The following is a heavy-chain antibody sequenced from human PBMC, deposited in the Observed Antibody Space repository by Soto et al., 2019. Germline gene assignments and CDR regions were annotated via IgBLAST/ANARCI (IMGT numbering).Heavy chain of an antibody. CDR2: SIPIFGTA. V-gene: IGHV1-69*01. CDR1: GGTFSSYA. Sequence: QVQLVQSGAEVKKPGSSVKVSCKASGGTFSSYAISWVRQAPGQGLEWMGGSIPIFGTANYAQQFQGRVTITAEDSASTVTMELSSLRSEETAVYYWARKYGCLGMDDWVQGTTVTVSS. J-gene: IGHJ6*02. CDR3: ARKYGCLGMDD. D-gene: IGHD4-17*01.